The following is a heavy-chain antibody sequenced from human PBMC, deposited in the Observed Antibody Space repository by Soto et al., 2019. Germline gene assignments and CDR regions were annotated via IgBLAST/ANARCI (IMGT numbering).Heavy chain of an antibody. Sequence: QLQLVQSGAEVERPGASVRVSCKAYGYPFSKYGISWIRQAPGQGLEWMGWIKPDNGDTNYAQKFQGRVTMTTDTASNTAYMELRSLRSDDPALYYCATSYDSGFDPWGQGTLVSVSS. J-gene: IGHJ5*02. CDR2: IKPDNGDT. CDR1: GYPFSKYG. CDR3: ATSYDSGFDP. V-gene: IGHV1-18*04. D-gene: IGHD5-12*01.